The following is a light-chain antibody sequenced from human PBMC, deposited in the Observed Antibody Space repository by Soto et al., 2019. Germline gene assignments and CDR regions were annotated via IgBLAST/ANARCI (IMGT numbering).Light chain of an antibody. CDR2: AAS. CDR3: QQYASSPLT. V-gene: IGKV1-16*01. Sequence: DIQMTQSPSSLSASVGDRVTITCQASQDISNYLNWYQQKPGKAPKLLIYAASTLQSGVPSRFSGSGSGTDFTLTISRLQPEDFAVYYCQQYASSPLTFGGGTKVDI. CDR1: QDISNY. J-gene: IGKJ4*01.